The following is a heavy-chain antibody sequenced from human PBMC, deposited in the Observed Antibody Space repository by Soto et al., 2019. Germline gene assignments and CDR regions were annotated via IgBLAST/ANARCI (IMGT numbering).Heavy chain of an antibody. J-gene: IGHJ4*02. CDR3: ARESEYSSSCDY. CDR2: ISYDGSNK. V-gene: IGHV3-30-3*01. CDR1: GFTFSSYA. D-gene: IGHD6-6*01. Sequence: QVQLVESGGGVVQPGRSLRLSCAASGFTFSSYAMHWVRQAPGKGLEWVAVISYDGSNKYYADSVKGRFTISRDNSKNTLYLQMNSLRAKDTAVYYCARESEYSSSCDYWGQGTLVTVSS.